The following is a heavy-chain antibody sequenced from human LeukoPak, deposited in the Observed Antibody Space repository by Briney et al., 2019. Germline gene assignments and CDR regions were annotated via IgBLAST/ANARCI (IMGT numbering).Heavy chain of an antibody. CDR3: ARDFDSSGYFLD. J-gene: IGHJ4*02. D-gene: IGHD3-22*01. CDR2: IYHSGST. Sequence: SETLSLTCTVSGYSISSGYYWGWIRQPPGKGLGWIGSIYHSGSTYYNPSLKSRVTISVDTSKNQFSLKLSSVTAADTAVYYCARDFDSSGYFLDWGQGTLVTVSS. V-gene: IGHV4-38-2*02. CDR1: GYSISSGYY.